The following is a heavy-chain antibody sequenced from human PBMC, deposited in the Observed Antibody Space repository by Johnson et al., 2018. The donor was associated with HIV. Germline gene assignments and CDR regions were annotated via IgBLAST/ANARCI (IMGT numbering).Heavy chain of an antibody. J-gene: IGHJ3*02. CDR3: AKDIGDYVPGHAFDI. D-gene: IGHD3-16*01. V-gene: IGHV3-30*18. CDR2: ISYDGSNK. CDR1: GFTFSSYG. Sequence: QVQLVESGGGVVQPGRSLRLSCAASGFTFSSYGMHWVRQAPGKGLEWVAVISYDGSNKYYADSVKGRFTISRDNSKNTLYLQMNSLRAEDTAVYYCAKDIGDYVPGHAFDIWGQGTMVTVSS.